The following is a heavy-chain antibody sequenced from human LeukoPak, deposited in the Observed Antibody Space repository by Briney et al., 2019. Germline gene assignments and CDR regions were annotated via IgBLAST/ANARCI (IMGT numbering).Heavy chain of an antibody. J-gene: IGHJ4*02. D-gene: IGHD3-22*01. Sequence: SESLSLTCAVSGDSISSGGYSWSWIRQPPGKGLVWIGYIYHSGSTYYNPSLKSRVTISVDRSKNQFSLKLSSVTAADTAVYYCARADSSGYYYFDYWGQGTLVTVSS. CDR2: IYHSGST. CDR1: GDSISSGGYS. V-gene: IGHV4-30-2*01. CDR3: ARADSSGYYYFDY.